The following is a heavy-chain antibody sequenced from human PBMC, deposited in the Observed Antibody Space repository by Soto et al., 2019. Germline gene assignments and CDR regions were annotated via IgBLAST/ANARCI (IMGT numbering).Heavy chain of an antibody. Sequence: GGSLRLSCAASGFTFSSYAMTWVRQAPGKGLEWVSAITGSGAMTNYADSVKGRFTISRDNSKNTLYLQMNSLRAEDTAVYYCAKRFEYSSGWNDYWGQGTLVTVSS. CDR3: AKRFEYSSGWNDY. CDR2: ITGSGAMT. V-gene: IGHV3-23*01. J-gene: IGHJ4*02. CDR1: GFTFSSYA. D-gene: IGHD6-19*01.